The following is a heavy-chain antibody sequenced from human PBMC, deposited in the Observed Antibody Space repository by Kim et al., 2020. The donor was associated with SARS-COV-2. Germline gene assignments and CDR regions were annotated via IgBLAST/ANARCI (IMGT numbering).Heavy chain of an antibody. Sequence: GGSLRLSCATSGFVFSGYAMGWVRQAPGKGLEWVSTISGRGDNTNYADSVKGRFTISRDNFKKILYLQMNNLRADDTALYYCAKETAGAADSWGQGTLVTVSS. CDR3: AKETAGAADS. J-gene: IGHJ5*01. D-gene: IGHD1-26*01. CDR1: GFVFSGYA. V-gene: IGHV3-23*01. CDR2: ISGRGDNT.